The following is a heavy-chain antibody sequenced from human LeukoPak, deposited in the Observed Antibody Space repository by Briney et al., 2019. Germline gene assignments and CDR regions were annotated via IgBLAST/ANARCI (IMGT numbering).Heavy chain of an antibody. Sequence: PGGSLRLSCAASGFTFSSYAMHWVRQAPGKGLEWVAVISYDGSNKYYADSVKGRFTISRDNSKNTLYLQMNSLRAEDTAVYYCARDRGWFGYFDYWGQGTPVTVSS. J-gene: IGHJ4*02. CDR1: GFTFSSYA. D-gene: IGHD6-19*01. CDR3: ARDRGWFGYFDY. CDR2: ISYDGSNK. V-gene: IGHV3-30-3*01.